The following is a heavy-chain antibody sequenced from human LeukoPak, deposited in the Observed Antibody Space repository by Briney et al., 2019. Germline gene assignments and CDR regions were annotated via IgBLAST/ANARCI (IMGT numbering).Heavy chain of an antibody. CDR1: GGSISNCY. D-gene: IGHD7-27*01. CDR3: ARLQGRGDNYLDY. V-gene: IGHV4-59*08. J-gene: IGHJ4*02. CDR2: VSYSGSS. Sequence: SETLSLTCTVSGGSISNCYWSWIRQPPGKRLEWIGYVSYSGSSSSNPSLESRVTISVDMSKNQFSLRLSSVTASDTAVYYCARLQGRGDNYLDYWGQGTLVTVSS.